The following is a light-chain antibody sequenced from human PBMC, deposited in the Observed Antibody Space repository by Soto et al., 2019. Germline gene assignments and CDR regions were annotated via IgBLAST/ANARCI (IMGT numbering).Light chain of an antibody. CDR3: QQYNDSFRYT. CDR1: QSINTW. Sequence: DIQMTQSPSTLSASVGDRVTITCRASQSINTWLAWYQQKPGTVPKLLIYEASTLESGVPSRFSGSRSGTEFTLTVSSLQPDDFAIYYCQQYNDSFRYTFGQGTKLEIK. V-gene: IGKV1-5*03. CDR2: EAS. J-gene: IGKJ2*01.